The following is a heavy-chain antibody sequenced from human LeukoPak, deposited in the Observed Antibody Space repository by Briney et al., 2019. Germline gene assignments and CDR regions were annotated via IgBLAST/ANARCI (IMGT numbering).Heavy chain of an antibody. CDR1: GFTFSSYA. D-gene: IGHD6-13*01. Sequence: PGGSLRLSCAASGFTFSSYAMKWVRRAPGKGLEWVSAIRGSGDTSYYADSVKGRFTISRDNSKNTLYLQLNSLSAEDTAVYYCAKGVGSSWLRSLGFDSWGQGTLVTVSS. CDR3: AKGVGSSWLRSLGFDS. J-gene: IGHJ4*02. V-gene: IGHV3-23*01. CDR2: IRGSGDTS.